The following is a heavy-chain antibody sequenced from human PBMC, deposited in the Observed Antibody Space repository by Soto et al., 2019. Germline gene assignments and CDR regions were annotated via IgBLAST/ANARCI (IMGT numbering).Heavy chain of an antibody. CDR3: ARERGKKMATLRRYYYGMDV. J-gene: IGHJ6*02. Sequence: GASVKVSCKASGGTFSSYAISWVRQAPGQGLEWMGGIIPIFGTANYAQKFQGRVTITADKSTSTAYMELSSLRSEDTAVYYCARERGKKMATLRRYYYGMDVWGQGTTVTVSS. CDR2: IIPIFGTA. CDR1: GGTFSSYA. D-gene: IGHD5-12*01. V-gene: IGHV1-69*06.